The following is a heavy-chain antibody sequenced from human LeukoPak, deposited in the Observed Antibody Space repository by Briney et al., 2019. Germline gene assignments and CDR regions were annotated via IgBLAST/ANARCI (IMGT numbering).Heavy chain of an antibody. J-gene: IGHJ4*02. D-gene: IGHD1-26*01. CDR3: ARDPFSPGSYLFDY. Sequence: PGGSLRLSCTASGFTFGDYVMSWVRQAPGKGLEWVSYISSSSSTIYYADSVKGRFTISRDNAKNSLYLQMNSLRAEDTAVYYCARDPFSPGSYLFDYWGQGTLVTVSS. CDR2: ISSSSSTI. CDR1: GFTFGDYV. V-gene: IGHV3-48*01.